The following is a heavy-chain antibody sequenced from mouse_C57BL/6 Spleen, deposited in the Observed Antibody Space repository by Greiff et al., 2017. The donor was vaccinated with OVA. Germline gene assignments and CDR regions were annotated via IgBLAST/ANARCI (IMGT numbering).Heavy chain of an antibody. CDR3: ARNYYGSSFAWFAY. J-gene: IGHJ3*01. CDR2: IDPSASYT. CDR1: GYTFTSYW. Sequence: QVQLQQPGAELVKPGASVKLSCKASGYTFTSYWMQWVKQRPGQGLEWIGEIDPSASYTNYNQKFKGKATLTVETSSSTAYMQLSSLTSEDSAVYYCARNYYGSSFAWFAYWGKGTLVTVSA. V-gene: IGHV1-50*01. D-gene: IGHD1-1*01.